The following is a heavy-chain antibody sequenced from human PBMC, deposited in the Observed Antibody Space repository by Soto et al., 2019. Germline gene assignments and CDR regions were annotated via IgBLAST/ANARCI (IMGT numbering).Heavy chain of an antibody. CDR1: GFTFSSYA. J-gene: IGHJ6*02. CDR2: ISGSGGST. Sequence: PGGPLRLSCAASGFTFSSYAMSWVRQAPGKGLEWVSAISGSGGSTYYADSVKGRFTISRDNSKNTLYLQMNSLRAEDTAVYYCAKDLVGATYYYYGMDVWGQGTTVTVSS. D-gene: IGHD1-26*01. CDR3: AKDLVGATYYYYGMDV. V-gene: IGHV3-23*01.